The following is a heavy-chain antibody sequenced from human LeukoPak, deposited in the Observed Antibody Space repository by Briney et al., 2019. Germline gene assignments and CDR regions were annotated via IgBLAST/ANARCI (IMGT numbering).Heavy chain of an antibody. J-gene: IGHJ4*02. D-gene: IGHD1-26*01. CDR3: ARGLWELLRGWSPDPCDY. CDR2: INPNSGGT. V-gene: IGHV1-2*02. CDR1: GYTFTGYY. Sequence: ASVKVSCKASGYTFTGYYMHWVRQAPGQGLEWMGWINPNSGGTNYTQKFQGRVTMTRDTSISTAYMELSRLRSDDTAVYYCARGLWELLRGWSPDPCDYWGQGTLVTVSS.